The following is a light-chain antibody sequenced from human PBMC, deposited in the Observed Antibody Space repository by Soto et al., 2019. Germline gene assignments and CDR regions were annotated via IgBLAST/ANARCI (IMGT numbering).Light chain of an antibody. CDR2: EAS. CDR3: QKRSNWRIP. Sequence: EIVLTQSPGPLFFSPGEKATLPCTARRSVSSYVAWYQQRPGQAPRLLIYEASNRATGIPARFSGSGSGTDFTLTISSLEPEDFAVYSCQKRSNWRIPLGQGTRLAIK. V-gene: IGKV3-11*01. J-gene: IGKJ5*01. CDR1: RSVSSY.